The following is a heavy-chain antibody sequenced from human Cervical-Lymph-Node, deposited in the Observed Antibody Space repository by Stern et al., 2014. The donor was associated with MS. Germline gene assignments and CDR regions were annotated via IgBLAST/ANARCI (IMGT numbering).Heavy chain of an antibody. CDR1: GDTFSSYA. J-gene: IGHJ6*02. V-gene: IGHV1-69*01. D-gene: IGHD1-26*01. CDR2: IIPLFGTA. CDR3: ARGELKEGLVRGMDV. Sequence: VQLVESGAEVKKSGSSVKVSCKGSGDTFSSYAISWVRQAPGQGLEWMGGIIPLFGTANCAQKFQGRVTITADESTSTAYMELSSLRSEDTAVYYCARGELKEGLVRGMDVWGQGTTVTVSS.